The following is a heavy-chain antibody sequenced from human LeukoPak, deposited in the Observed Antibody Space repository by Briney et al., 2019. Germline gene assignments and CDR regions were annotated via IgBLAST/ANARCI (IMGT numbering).Heavy chain of an antibody. D-gene: IGHD6-19*01. CDR3: AKDLIGAVAGFDY. CDR1: GFTVSNNY. V-gene: IGHV3-53*01. J-gene: IGHJ4*02. CDR2: IYSDGST. Sequence: GGSLRLSCAASGFTVSNNYMSWLRQAPGKGPEWVSVIYSDGSTYYADSVKGRFTISRDNSKNTLYLQMNSLRAEDTAVYYCAKDLIGAVAGFDYWGQGTLVTVSS.